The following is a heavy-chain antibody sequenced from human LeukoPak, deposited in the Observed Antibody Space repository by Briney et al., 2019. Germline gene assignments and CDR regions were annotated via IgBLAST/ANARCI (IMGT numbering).Heavy chain of an antibody. CDR1: GFTFSSYW. CDR3: ARPDH. Sequence: PGGSLRLSCAASGFTFSSYWMSWVRQAPGKGLEWISYISSSGDTTYYADSVKGRFTIFRDNSKNSVYLQMSSLRAEDTATYYCARPDHWGRGTLVTVSS. V-gene: IGHV3-48*04. CDR2: ISSSGDTT. J-gene: IGHJ4*02. D-gene: IGHD1-14*01.